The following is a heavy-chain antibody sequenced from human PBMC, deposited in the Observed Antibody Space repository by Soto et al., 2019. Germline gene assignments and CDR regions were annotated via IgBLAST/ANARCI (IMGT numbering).Heavy chain of an antibody. CDR2: ISGSGGRT. Sequence: LRGSCAASGFIFSIYGMSLFRQDPGKGREWVSTISGSGGRTYYADSVKGRFTISRDNSKTTLYLQMQGLRDEDTAVYYCAKGMYSTSSYFDYWGQGTLVTVSS. V-gene: IGHV3-23*01. D-gene: IGHD6-6*01. CDR1: GFIFSIYG. CDR3: AKGMYSTSSYFDY. J-gene: IGHJ4*02.